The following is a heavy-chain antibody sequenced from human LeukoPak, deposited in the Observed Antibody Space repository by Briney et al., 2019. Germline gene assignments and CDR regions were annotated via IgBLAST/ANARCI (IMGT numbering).Heavy chain of an antibody. V-gene: IGHV4-31*03. Sequence: PSETLSLTCTVSGGSISCGGYYWSWIRQHPGKGLEWIGYIYYSGSTYYNPSLKSRVTISVDTSKNHFSLKLSSVTAADTAVYYCARFQTYYYDSSDLNAFDIWGQGTMVTVSS. J-gene: IGHJ3*02. CDR2: IYYSGST. D-gene: IGHD3-22*01. CDR1: GGSISCGGYY. CDR3: ARFQTYYYDSSDLNAFDI.